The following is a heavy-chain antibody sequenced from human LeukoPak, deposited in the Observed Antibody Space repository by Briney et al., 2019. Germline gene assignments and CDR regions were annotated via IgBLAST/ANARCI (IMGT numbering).Heavy chain of an antibody. CDR2: ISSNGDDT. Sequence: GGSLRLSCEGSGFTFSVFAMHWVRQAPGKQLEYVSAISSNGDDTYYANSVKGKFTISRDNSKNTLYLQMGSLRAYDMAVYYCARWGYYSNYDYWGQGTLVTVSS. CDR1: GFTFSVFA. D-gene: IGHD4-11*01. CDR3: ARWGYYSNYDY. V-gene: IGHV3-64*01. J-gene: IGHJ4*02.